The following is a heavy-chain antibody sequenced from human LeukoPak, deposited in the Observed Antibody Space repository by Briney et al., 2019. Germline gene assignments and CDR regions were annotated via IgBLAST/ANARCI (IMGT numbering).Heavy chain of an antibody. V-gene: IGHV3-33*06. D-gene: IGHD2-2*02. CDR2: IWYDGSNK. CDR3: AKGRYCSSTSCYTSWNDAYYYYMDV. CDR1: GFTFNTYG. Sequence: GGSLRLSCAASGFTFNTYGMHWVRQAPGKGLEWVAVIWYDGSNKYYADSVKGRFTISRDNSKNTLYLQMNSLRAEDTAVYYCAKGRYCSSTSCYTSWNDAYYYYMDVWGKGTTVTVSS. J-gene: IGHJ6*03.